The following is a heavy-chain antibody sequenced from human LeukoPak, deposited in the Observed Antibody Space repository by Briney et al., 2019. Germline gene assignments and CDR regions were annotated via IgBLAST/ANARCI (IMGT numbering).Heavy chain of an antibody. V-gene: IGHV4-59*01. CDR3: ARSHITMTGGNWFDP. CDR2: IYYSGST. J-gene: IGHJ5*02. CDR1: GGSISSYY. Sequence: SETLSLTCTVSGGSISSYYWSWIRQPPGKGLEWIGYIYYSGSTNYNPSLKSRVTISVDTSKNQFSLKLSSVTAADTAVYYCARSHITMTGGNWFDPWGQGTLVTVSS. D-gene: IGHD3-22*01.